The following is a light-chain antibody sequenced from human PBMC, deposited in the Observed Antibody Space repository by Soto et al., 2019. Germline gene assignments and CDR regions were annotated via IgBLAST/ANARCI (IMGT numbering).Light chain of an antibody. CDR3: SSYTRSSTRV. V-gene: IGLV2-14*01. Sequence: QSALTQPASVSGSPGQSITISCTGTSSDVGGYNYVSWYQQHAGKAPKLMIFDVSDRPSGVSNRFSGSKSGNTASLTISGLQAEDEADYYCSSYTRSSTRVFGGGTQLTVL. CDR1: SSDVGGYNY. CDR2: DVS. J-gene: IGLJ2*01.